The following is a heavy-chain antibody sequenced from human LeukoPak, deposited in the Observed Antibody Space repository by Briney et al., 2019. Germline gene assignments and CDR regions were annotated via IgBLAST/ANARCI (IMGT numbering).Heavy chain of an antibody. CDR1: GFTFKSFS. CDR3: ARAYDFWSGPGGY. CDR2: ISSNSGIK. J-gene: IGHJ4*02. D-gene: IGHD3-3*01. Sequence: GGSLRLSCGGSGFTFKSFSMHWVRRAPGKGLEWVSDISSNSGIKSYADSVKGRFTISRDNAKNSLYLQMNSLRAEDTAVYYCARAYDFWSGPGGYWGQGTLVTVSS. V-gene: IGHV3-48*01.